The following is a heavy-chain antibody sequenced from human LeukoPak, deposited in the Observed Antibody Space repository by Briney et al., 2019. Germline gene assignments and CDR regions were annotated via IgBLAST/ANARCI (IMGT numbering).Heavy chain of an antibody. D-gene: IGHD4-17*01. CDR2: IYYSGST. CDR3: ARIPLRKGWFGP. V-gene: IGHV4-59*11. Sequence: SETLSLTCTVSGGSISSHYWSWIRQPPGKGLEWIGYIYYSGSTNYNPSLKSRVTISVDTSKNQFSLKLSSVTAADTAVYYCARIPLRKGWFGPWGQGTLVTVSS. CDR1: GGSISSHY. J-gene: IGHJ5*02.